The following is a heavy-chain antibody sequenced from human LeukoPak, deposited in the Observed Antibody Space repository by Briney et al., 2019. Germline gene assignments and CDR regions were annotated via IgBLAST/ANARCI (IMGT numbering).Heavy chain of an antibody. CDR3: TRDTGCSGGTCYSFYDS. CDR2: IKEDGSEK. CDR1: GFTFSTYW. V-gene: IGHV3-7*01. D-gene: IGHD2-15*01. J-gene: IGHJ4*02. Sequence: PGGSLRLPCAASGFTFSTYWMTWVRQAPGKGLEWVANIKEDGSEKYYVDSVKGRFTISRDNAKNSLYLQMNTLRAEDTAVYYCTRDTGCSGGTCYSFYDSWGQGTLVTVSS.